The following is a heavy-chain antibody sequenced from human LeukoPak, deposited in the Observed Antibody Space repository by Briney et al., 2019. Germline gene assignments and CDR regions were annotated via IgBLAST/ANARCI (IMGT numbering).Heavy chain of an antibody. J-gene: IGHJ6*03. V-gene: IGHV3-23*01. CDR1: GFTFSSYA. CDR2: ISGRGDLE. CDR3: AREGDFWSGYPIDHYYYMDV. Sequence: SGGSLRLSCSASGFTFSSYAMTWVRQAPGKGLEWVSTISGRGDLEFYTESVKGRFTISRDHSKNTVHLQMDSLRAEDTAIYYCAREGDFWSGYPIDHYYYMDVWGKGTTVTVTS. D-gene: IGHD3-3*01.